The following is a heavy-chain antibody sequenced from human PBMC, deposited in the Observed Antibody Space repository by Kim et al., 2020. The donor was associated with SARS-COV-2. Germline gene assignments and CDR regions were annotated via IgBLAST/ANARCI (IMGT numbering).Heavy chain of an antibody. CDR3: ARGGPPNCSGGSCYSDYYMDV. V-gene: IGHV3-13*01. D-gene: IGHD2-15*01. CDR2: IGTAGDT. CDR1: GFTFSSYD. J-gene: IGHJ6*03. Sequence: GGSLRLSCAASGFTFSSYDMHWVRQATGKGLEWVSAIGTAGDTYYPGSVKGRFTISRENAKNSLYLQMNSLRAGDTAVYYCARGGPPNCSGGSCYSDYYMDVWGQGTTVTVSS.